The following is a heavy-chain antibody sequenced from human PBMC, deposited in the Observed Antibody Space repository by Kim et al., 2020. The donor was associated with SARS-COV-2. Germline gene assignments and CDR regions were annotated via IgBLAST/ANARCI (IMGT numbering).Heavy chain of an antibody. CDR3: ARGIHWAPLDY. J-gene: IGHJ4*02. D-gene: IGHD7-27*01. Sequence: SETLSLTCAVYGGSFSGYYWSWIRQPPGKGLEWIGGINHSGSTNYNPSLKSRVTISVDTSKNQFSLKLSSVTAADTAVYYCARGIHWAPLDYWGQGTLVTVSS. CDR2: INHSGST. CDR1: GGSFSGYY. V-gene: IGHV4-34*01.